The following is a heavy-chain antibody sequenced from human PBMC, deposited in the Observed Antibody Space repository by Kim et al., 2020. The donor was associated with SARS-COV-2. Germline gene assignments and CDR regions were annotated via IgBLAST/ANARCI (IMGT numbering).Heavy chain of an antibody. J-gene: IGHJ4*02. CDR1: GGSFSGYY. CDR3: ARGVHYYDSSGYYY. V-gene: IGHV4-34*01. CDR2: INHSGST. D-gene: IGHD3-22*01. Sequence: ETLSLTCAVYGGSFSGYYWSWIRQPPGKGLEWIGEINHSGSTNYNPSLKSRVTISVDTSKNQFSLNLSSVTAADTAVYYCARGVHYYDSSGYYYWGQGTLVTVSS.